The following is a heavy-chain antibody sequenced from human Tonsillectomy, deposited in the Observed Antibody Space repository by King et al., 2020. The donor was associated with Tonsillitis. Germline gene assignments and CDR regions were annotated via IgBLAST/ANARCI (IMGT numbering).Heavy chain of an antibody. Sequence: VQLVESGGGLVQPGGSLRLSCAASGFTFSSYAMSWVRQAPGKGLEWVSAISGSGGSTYYADSVKGRFTISRDNSKNTLYLQMNSLRAEDTAVYYGAKTPLYDFWSGWYFDYWGQGTLVTVSS. V-gene: IGHV3-23*04. D-gene: IGHD3-3*01. CDR2: ISGSGGST. CDR1: GFTFSSYA. CDR3: AKTPLYDFWSGWYFDY. J-gene: IGHJ4*02.